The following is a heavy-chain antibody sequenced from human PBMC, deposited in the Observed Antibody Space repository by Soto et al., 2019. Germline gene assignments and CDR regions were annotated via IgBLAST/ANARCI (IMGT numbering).Heavy chain of an antibody. CDR2: ISAYNGNT. D-gene: IGHD3-22*01. J-gene: IGHJ4*02. CDR1: GYTFTSYG. CDR3: ARGELTYYYDSSGTHFDY. V-gene: IGHV1-18*01. Sequence: ASVKVSCKASGYTFTSYGISWVRRAPGQGLEWMGWISAYNGNTNYAQKLQGRVTMTTDTSTSTAYMELRSLRSDDTAVYYCARGELTYYYDSSGTHFDYWGQGTLVTVSS.